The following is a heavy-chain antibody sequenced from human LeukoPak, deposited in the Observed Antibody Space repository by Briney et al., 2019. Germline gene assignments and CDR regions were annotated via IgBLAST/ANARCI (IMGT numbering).Heavy chain of an antibody. Sequence: ASVKVSCKASGYTFTSYDINWVRQATGQGLEWMGWMNPNSGNTGYAQKFQGRVTITRNTSISTAYMELSSLRSEDTDVYYCARGLYYDFWSGYYDWFDPWGQGTLVTVSS. D-gene: IGHD3-3*01. CDR3: ARGLYYDFWSGYYDWFDP. CDR2: MNPNSGNT. J-gene: IGHJ5*02. CDR1: GYTFTSYD. V-gene: IGHV1-8*03.